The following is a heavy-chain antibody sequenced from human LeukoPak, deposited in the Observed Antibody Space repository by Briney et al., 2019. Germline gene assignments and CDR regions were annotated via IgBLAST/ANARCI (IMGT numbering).Heavy chain of an antibody. CDR1: GGTFSSYA. CDR3: ARGGFLEWFRFDY. Sequence: SVTVSCKASGGTFSSYAISWVRQAPGQGLEWMGGIIPIFGTANYAQKFQGRVTITTDESTSTAYMELSSLRSEDTAVYYCARGGFLEWFRFDYWGQGTLVTVSS. D-gene: IGHD3-3*01. J-gene: IGHJ4*02. V-gene: IGHV1-69*05. CDR2: IIPIFGTA.